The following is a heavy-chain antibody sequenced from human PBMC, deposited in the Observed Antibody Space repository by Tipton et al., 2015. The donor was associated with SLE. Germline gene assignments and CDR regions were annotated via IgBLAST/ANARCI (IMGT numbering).Heavy chain of an antibody. CDR2: IYTSGST. CDR3: ARDGGSYDAFDI. J-gene: IGHJ3*02. Sequence: TLSLTCTVSGGSISSSSYYWSWIRQPAGKGLEWIGYIYTSGSTNYNPSLKSRVTISVDTSKNQFSLKLSSVTAADTAVYYCARDGGSYDAFDIWGQGTMVTVSS. CDR1: GGSISSSSYY. D-gene: IGHD3-10*01. V-gene: IGHV4-61*09.